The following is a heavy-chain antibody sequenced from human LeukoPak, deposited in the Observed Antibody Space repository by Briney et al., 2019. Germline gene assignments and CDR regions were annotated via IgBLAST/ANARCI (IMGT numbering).Heavy chain of an antibody. CDR1: GFTFSNYG. J-gene: IGHJ4*02. Sequence: GGSLRLSCAASGFTFSNYGMHWVRQAPGKGLEWVAVISFDGRTKSSADSVKGRFTISRDNSKNTMYLQMNSLRAEDTAVYYCAKDWGRQFASGSSYFDYWGQGTLVTVSS. D-gene: IGHD3-10*01. V-gene: IGHV3-30*18. CDR2: ISFDGRTK. CDR3: AKDWGRQFASGSSYFDY.